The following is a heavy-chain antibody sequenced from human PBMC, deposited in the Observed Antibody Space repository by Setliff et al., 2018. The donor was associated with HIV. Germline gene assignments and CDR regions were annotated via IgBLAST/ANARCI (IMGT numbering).Heavy chain of an antibody. Sequence: GGSLRLSCAASGFTLSSNHMTWVRQAPGKGLEWVSFIYSDDRTYYADSVKGLFTISRDNSRNVMHLQMNGLRPEDTAVYYCAKGVKWLDPWGQGTLVTVSS. J-gene: IGHJ5*02. CDR3: AKGVKWLDP. V-gene: IGHV3-53*01. CDR2: IYSDDRT. D-gene: IGHD3-16*01. CDR1: GFTLSSNH.